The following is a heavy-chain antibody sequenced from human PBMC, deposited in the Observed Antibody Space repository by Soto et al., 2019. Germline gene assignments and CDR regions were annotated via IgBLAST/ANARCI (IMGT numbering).Heavy chain of an antibody. CDR1: GYTFTSYA. Sequence: ASVKVSCKASGYTFTSYAMHWVRQAPGQRLEWMGWINAGNGNTKYSQKFQGRVTITRDTSASTAYMELSSLRSEDTAVYYCARGSGYCSSTSCYEHYYHGMDVWGQGTTVTVSS. J-gene: IGHJ6*02. D-gene: IGHD2-2*01. CDR2: INAGNGNT. V-gene: IGHV1-3*01. CDR3: ARGSGYCSSTSCYEHYYHGMDV.